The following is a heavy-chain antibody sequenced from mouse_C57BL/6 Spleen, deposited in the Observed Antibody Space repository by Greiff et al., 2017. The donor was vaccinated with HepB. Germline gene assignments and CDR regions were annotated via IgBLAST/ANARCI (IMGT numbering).Heavy chain of an antibody. V-gene: IGHV3-6*01. Sequence: EVKLQESGPGLVKPSQSLSLTCSVTGYSITSGYYWNWIRQFPGNKLEWMGYISYDGSNNYNPSLKNRISITRDTSKNQFFLKLNSVTTEDTATYYCARRGYAMDYWGQRTSVTVSS. CDR3: ARRGYAMDY. CDR1: GYSITSGYY. CDR2: ISYDGSN. J-gene: IGHJ4*01.